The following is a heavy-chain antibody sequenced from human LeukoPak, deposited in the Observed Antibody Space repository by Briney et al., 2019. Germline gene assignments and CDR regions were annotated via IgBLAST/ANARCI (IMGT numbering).Heavy chain of an antibody. CDR2: IFYTGRA. CDR1: GGSTSGHF. D-gene: IGHD2-15*01. CDR3: ARLGGSYSNSFDL. J-gene: IGHJ3*01. Sequence: PSETLSLXCTVSGGSTSGHFWTWIRQPPGKGPECIAYIFYTGRAYYNPSLESRVTISVDTSKNQVSLNLRSVTAADTAVYHCARLGGSYSNSFDLWGQGTMVTVSS. V-gene: IGHV4-59*11.